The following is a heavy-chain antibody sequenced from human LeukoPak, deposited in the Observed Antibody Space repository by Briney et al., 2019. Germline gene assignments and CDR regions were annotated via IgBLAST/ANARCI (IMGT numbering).Heavy chain of an antibody. D-gene: IGHD4-11*01. CDR2: IWYDGSNK. Sequence: PGGSLRLSCAASGFTFSSYGMHWVRQAPGKGLEWVAVIWYDGSNKYYADSVKGRFTISRDNSKNTLYLQMNSLRAEDTAVYHCARDGVTVPHYFDYWGQGTLVTVSS. J-gene: IGHJ4*02. V-gene: IGHV3-33*01. CDR1: GFTFSSYG. CDR3: ARDGVTVPHYFDY.